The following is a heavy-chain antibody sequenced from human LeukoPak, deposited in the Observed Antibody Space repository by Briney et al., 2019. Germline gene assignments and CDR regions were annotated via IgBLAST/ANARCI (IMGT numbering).Heavy chain of an antibody. J-gene: IGHJ3*01. CDR1: GFTFDDYG. CDR2: INWNGGST. V-gene: IGHV3-20*04. CDR3: VRCTFVLHKRCSAFDV. D-gene: IGHD1-1*01. Sequence: TGGSLRLSCAASGFTFDDYGMSWVRQAPGKGLEWVSGINWNGGSTGYADSVKGRFTISRDNAKNSLFLQMNSLRAEDTAVYYCVRCTFVLHKRCSAFDVWGQGTMVTVSA.